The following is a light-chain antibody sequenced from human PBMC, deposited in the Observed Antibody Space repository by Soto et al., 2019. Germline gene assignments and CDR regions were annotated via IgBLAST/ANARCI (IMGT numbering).Light chain of an antibody. CDR3: SSYTCSSPYV. V-gene: IGLV2-14*01. CDR2: DVS. CDR1: SSDVGGYNY. J-gene: IGLJ1*01. Sequence: QSALTQPASVSGSPGQSITISCTGTSSDVGGYNYVSWYQQHPGKAPKLMIYDVSNRPSGVSNRFSGSKSGNTASLTISGLQAEDEDDYYCSSYTCSSPYVVGTGTK.